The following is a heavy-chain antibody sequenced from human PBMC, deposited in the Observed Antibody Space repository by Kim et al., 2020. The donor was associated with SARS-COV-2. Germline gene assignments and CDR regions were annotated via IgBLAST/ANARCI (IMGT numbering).Heavy chain of an antibody. V-gene: IGHV4-34*01. CDR1: GGSFSGYY. CDR2: INHSGST. CDR3: ARGGIAVAGTDAFDI. D-gene: IGHD6-19*01. J-gene: IGHJ3*02. Sequence: SETLSLTCAVYGGSFSGYYWSWIRQPPGKGLEWIGEINHSGSTNYNPSLKSRVTISVDTSKNQFSLKLSSVTAADTAVYYCARGGIAVAGTDAFDIWGQG.